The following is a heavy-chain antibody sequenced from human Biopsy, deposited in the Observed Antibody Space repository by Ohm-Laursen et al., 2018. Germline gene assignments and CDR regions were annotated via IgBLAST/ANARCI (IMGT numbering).Heavy chain of an antibody. Sequence: PSETLSLTCTVSGGSIISYYWNWIRQPAGKGLEWIGRIYSSGGTKYNPSLKSRVTMSVDTSKNQFSLRLTSVTAADTAVYYCVRGGSGSFPFDYWGQGTLVTVSS. J-gene: IGHJ4*02. CDR1: GGSIISYY. CDR3: VRGGSGSFPFDY. V-gene: IGHV4-4*07. CDR2: IYSSGGT. D-gene: IGHD3-10*01.